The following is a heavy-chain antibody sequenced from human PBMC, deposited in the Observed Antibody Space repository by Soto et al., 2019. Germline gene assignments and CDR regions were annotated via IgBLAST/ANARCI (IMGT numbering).Heavy chain of an antibody. CDR1: GGSISSYY. V-gene: IGHV4-59*12. D-gene: IGHD2-8*01. Sequence: SETLSLTCTVSGGSISSYYWSWIRQPPGKGLEWIGYIYYSGSTNYNPSLKSRVTISVDTSKNQFSLKLSSVTAADTAVYYCARGPYWTNGVCSEHYYMDGWGTGTTVTLSS. J-gene: IGHJ6*03. CDR2: IYYSGST. CDR3: ARGPYWTNGVCSEHYYMDG.